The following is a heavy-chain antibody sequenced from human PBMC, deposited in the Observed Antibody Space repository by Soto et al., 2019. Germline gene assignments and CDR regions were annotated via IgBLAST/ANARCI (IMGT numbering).Heavy chain of an antibody. CDR3: ARDSLPPSRITGIYNWFGP. CDR1: GYTFTSYA. D-gene: IGHD1-20*01. Sequence: GASVKVSCKASGYTFTSYAMHWVRQAPGQRLEWMGWINAGNGNTKYSQKFQGRVTITRDTSASTAYMELSSLRSEDTAVYYCARDSLPPSRITGIYNWFGPWGQGTLVTVSS. CDR2: INAGNGNT. J-gene: IGHJ5*02. V-gene: IGHV1-3*01.